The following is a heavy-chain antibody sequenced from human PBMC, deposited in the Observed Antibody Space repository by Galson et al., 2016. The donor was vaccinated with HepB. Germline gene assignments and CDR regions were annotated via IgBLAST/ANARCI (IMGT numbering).Heavy chain of an antibody. J-gene: IGHJ6*02. CDR3: ARVMVDYHYWSNKPKHYYSGRDV. CDR2: INSDGSST. V-gene: IGHV3-74*01. Sequence: SLRLSCAASGFPFSNYWMHWVRQAPGKGPVWVSRINSDGSSTTYADSVKGRFTISRDNAKNTLYLQMNSLRAEDTAVYYCARVMVDYHYWSNKPKHYYSGRDVWGQGTTVTVTS. CDR1: GFPFSNYW. D-gene: IGHD3-3*01.